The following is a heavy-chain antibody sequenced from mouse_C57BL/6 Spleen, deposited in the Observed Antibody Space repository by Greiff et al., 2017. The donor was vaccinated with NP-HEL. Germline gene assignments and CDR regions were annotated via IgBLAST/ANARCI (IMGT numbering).Heavy chain of an antibody. CDR2: INPNNGGT. J-gene: IGHJ2*01. CDR3: ARGRTGNFDY. D-gene: IGHD4-1*01. V-gene: IGHV1-26*01. CDR1: GYTFTDYY. Sequence: EVQLQQSGPELVKPGASVKISCKASGYTFTDYYMNWVKQSHGKSLEWIGDINPNNGGTSYNQKFKGKATLTVDKSSSTAYMELRSLTSEDSAVYYCARGRTGNFDYWGQGTTLTVSS.